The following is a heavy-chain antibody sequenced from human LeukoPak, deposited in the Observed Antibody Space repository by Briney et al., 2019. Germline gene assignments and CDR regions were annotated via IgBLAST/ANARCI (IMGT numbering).Heavy chain of an antibody. CDR1: GGSISNYY. J-gene: IGHJ4*02. CDR3: ARQLHTAMVDY. Sequence: SETLSLTCAVSGGSISNYYWSWIRQPPGKGLEWIGYIYYSGSTNYNPSLKSRVTMSVDTSKNQFSLKLSSVTAADTAVYCCARQLHTAMVDYWGQGTLVTVSS. D-gene: IGHD5-18*01. V-gene: IGHV4-59*08. CDR2: IYYSGST.